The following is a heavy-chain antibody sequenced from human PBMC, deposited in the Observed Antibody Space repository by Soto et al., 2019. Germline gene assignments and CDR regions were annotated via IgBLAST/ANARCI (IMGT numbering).Heavy chain of an antibody. CDR1: GFTFSSYA. CDR2: IWYDGSNK. CDR3: ARDNSLFDY. Sequence: GGSLRLSCAASGFTFSSYAMHWVRQAPGKGLEWVAVIWYDGSNKYYADSVKGRFTISRDNSKNTLYLQMNSLRAEDTAVHYCARDNSLFDYWGQGTLVTVSS. V-gene: IGHV3-33*01. D-gene: IGHD6-13*01. J-gene: IGHJ4*02.